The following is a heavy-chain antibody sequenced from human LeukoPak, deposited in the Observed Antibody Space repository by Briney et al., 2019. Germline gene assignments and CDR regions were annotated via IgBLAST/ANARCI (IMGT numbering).Heavy chain of an antibody. V-gene: IGHV3-23*01. CDR2: ISGSGGST. CDR3: ARPVPGITIFGVAPDY. Sequence: PGGSLRLSCAASGFTFSSYAMSWVRQAPGKGLEWVSAISGSGGSTYYADSVKGRFTISRDNSKNTLYLQMNSLRAEDTAVYYCARPVPGITIFGVAPDYWGQGTLVTVSS. J-gene: IGHJ4*02. CDR1: GFTFSSYA. D-gene: IGHD3-3*01.